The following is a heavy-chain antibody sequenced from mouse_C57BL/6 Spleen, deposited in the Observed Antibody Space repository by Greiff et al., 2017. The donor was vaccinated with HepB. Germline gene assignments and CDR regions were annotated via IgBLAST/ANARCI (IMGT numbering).Heavy chain of an antibody. D-gene: IGHD2-1*01. CDR2: IDPSDSYT. V-gene: IGHV1-50*01. Sequence: QVQLQQPGAELVKPGASVKLSCKASGYTFTSYWMQWVKQRPGQGLEWIGEIDPSDSYTNYNQKFKGKATLTVDTSSSTAYMQLSSLTSEDSAVYYCASNYGNEYYFDYWGQGTTLTISS. CDR1: GYTFTSYW. J-gene: IGHJ2*01. CDR3: ASNYGNEYYFDY.